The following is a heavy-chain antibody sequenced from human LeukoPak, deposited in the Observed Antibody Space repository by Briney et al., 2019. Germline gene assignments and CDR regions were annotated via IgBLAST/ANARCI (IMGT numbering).Heavy chain of an antibody. D-gene: IGHD3-10*01. CDR2: IGGSGIRT. J-gene: IGHJ4*02. CDR3: AKDRFGHTDQGPLAVDS. Sequence: PGGSLRLSCAASGFNFNYYAMTWVRQAPGKGLEWVSGIGGSGIRTYYADSVRGRFTVSRDNSKNILTLHLSSLRVEDTALYYCAKDRFGHTDQGPLAVDSWGQGTLVIVSS. V-gene: IGHV3-23*01. CDR1: GFNFNYYA.